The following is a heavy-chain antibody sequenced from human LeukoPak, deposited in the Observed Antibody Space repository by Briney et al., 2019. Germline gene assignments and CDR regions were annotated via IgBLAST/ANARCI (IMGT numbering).Heavy chain of an antibody. Sequence: SQTLSLTCTVSGGSISSGSYFWSWVRQPAGKGLEWIGRIYTSGSTNYNPSLKSRVTISVDTSKNQFSLKLSSVTAADTAVYYCARNDILTGYCFDYWGQGTLVTVSS. J-gene: IGHJ4*02. CDR1: GGSISSGSYF. CDR2: IYTSGST. D-gene: IGHD3-9*01. V-gene: IGHV4-61*02. CDR3: ARNDILTGYCFDY.